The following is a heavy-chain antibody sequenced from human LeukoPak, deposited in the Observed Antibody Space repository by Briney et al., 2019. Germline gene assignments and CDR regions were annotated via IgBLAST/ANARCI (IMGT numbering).Heavy chain of an antibody. Sequence: SVKDSCXASVGTLSSYAISWVRRARGQGLEWMGGIIPIFGTANYAQKFQGRVTITTDESTSTVYMELSSLRSEDTAVYYCARTGYSSGWYVAFDIWGQGTMVTVSS. CDR1: VGTLSSYA. CDR3: ARTGYSSGWYVAFDI. J-gene: IGHJ3*02. D-gene: IGHD6-19*01. V-gene: IGHV1-69*05. CDR2: IIPIFGTA.